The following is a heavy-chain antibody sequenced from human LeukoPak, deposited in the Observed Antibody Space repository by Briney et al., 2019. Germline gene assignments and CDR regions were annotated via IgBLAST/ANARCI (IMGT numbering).Heavy chain of an antibody. CDR2: IFANGRTT. J-gene: IGHJ5*02. CDR3: ARDYDSSGYYFNWFDP. D-gene: IGHD3-22*01. Sequence: PGGSLRLSCAASGFTFSGFAMNWVRQAPEKGLEWVSIIFANGRTTFYADSVKGRFTISRDNSKNTLYLQMNSLRAEDTAVYYCARDYDSSGYYFNWFDPWGQGTLVTVSS. V-gene: IGHV3-23*03. CDR1: GFTFSGFA.